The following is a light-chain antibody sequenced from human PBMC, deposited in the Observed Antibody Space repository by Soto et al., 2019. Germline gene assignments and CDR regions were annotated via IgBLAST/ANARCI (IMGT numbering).Light chain of an antibody. Sequence: ELVLTQSQATMTLSPGYRAPLSCRAGQSIRTYLSWYQQKPGQAPMLLISGTSNRGAGIRDRFSGSGSGTDFTISIRRREPEEIAVYYYQHHCNSPITFGQGTRLEIK. J-gene: IGKJ5*01. V-gene: IGKV3-11*01. CDR2: GTS. CDR3: QHHCNSPIT. CDR1: QSIRTY.